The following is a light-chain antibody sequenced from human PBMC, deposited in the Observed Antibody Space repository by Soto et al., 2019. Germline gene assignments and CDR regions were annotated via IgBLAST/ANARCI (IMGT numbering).Light chain of an antibody. CDR2: WAS. CDR3: QQFHSFPIT. Sequence: IVLTQSPDSLGVSLGERATISCRSSQSLLSNSDNRNNLTWFQHRPGHLPRLLISWASTRESGVPDRFSGGGSETDFTLTISSLQDEDVAVYYCQQFHSFPITFGQGTRLDMK. CDR1: QSLLSNSDNRNN. V-gene: IGKV4-1*01. J-gene: IGKJ5*01.